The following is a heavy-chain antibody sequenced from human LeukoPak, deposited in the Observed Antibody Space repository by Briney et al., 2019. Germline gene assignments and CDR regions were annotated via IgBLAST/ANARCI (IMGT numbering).Heavy chain of an antibody. D-gene: IGHD6-13*01. CDR3: ARDDSTYSSSWPYYYYYMDV. CDR2: IYTSGST. CDR1: GGSISSYY. J-gene: IGHJ6*03. V-gene: IGHV4-4*07. Sequence: PSETLSLTCTVSGGSISSYYWSWIRQPAGKGLEWIGRIYTSGSTNYNPSPKSRVTISVDKSKNQFSLKLSSVTAADTAVYYCARDDSTYSSSWPYYYYYMDVWGKGTTVTVSS.